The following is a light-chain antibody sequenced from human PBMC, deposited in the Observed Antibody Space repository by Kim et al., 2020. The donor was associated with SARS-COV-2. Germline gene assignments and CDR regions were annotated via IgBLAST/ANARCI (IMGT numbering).Light chain of an antibody. V-gene: IGKV3-20*01. CDR3: QQYVTSPLLT. Sequence: PGERTPPPGRASTIVSNNYLAWYQQKPGQAPRLLIYGASSRATGIPDRFSGSGSGTDFTLTISRLEPEDFAVYYCQQYVTSPLLTFGAGTKVDIK. CDR2: GAS. J-gene: IGKJ4*01. CDR1: TIVSNNY.